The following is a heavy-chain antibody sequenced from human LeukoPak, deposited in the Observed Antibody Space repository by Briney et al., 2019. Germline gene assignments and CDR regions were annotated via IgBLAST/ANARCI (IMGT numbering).Heavy chain of an antibody. CDR2: INQEGSEE. Sequence: GGSLRLSCAASGFTFSNFWMSWVRQAPGKGLEWVANINQEGSEEYFVDSVKGRFTISRDNARNSPYLQMNSLRAEDTAVYFCARDIGAVDHYGMDVWGQGTTVTVSS. CDR3: ARDIGAVDHYGMDV. CDR1: GFTFSNFW. J-gene: IGHJ6*02. V-gene: IGHV3-7*01. D-gene: IGHD4-23*01.